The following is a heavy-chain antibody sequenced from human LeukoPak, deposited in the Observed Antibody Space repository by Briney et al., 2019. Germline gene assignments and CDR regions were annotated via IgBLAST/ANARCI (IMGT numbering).Heavy chain of an antibody. Sequence: SETLSLTCAVSGGPISSGGYSWSWIRQPPGKGLEWIGYIYHSGSTYYNPSLKSRVTISVDRSKNQFSLKLSSVTAADTAVYYCARGPDPDGYNDYWGQGTLVTVSS. CDR1: GGPISSGGYS. V-gene: IGHV4-30-2*01. CDR3: ARGPDPDGYNDY. J-gene: IGHJ4*02. CDR2: IYHSGST. D-gene: IGHD5-24*01.